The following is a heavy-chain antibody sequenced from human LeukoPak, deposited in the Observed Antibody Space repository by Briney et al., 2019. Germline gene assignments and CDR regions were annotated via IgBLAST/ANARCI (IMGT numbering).Heavy chain of an antibody. CDR1: GFTFDDYA. V-gene: IGHV3-9*01. Sequence: GGSLRLSCAASGFTFDDYAMHWVRQAPGKGLEWVSGISWNSDTIGYADSVKGRFTISRDSAKNSLYLQMNSLRAEDTAVYYCARVMTTVLIWEETNYGMDVWGQGTTVTVSS. CDR2: ISWNSDTI. CDR3: ARVMTTVLIWEETNYGMDV. D-gene: IGHD4-23*01. J-gene: IGHJ6*02.